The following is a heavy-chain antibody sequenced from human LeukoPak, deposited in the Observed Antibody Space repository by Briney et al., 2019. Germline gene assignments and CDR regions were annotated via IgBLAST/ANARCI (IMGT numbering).Heavy chain of an antibody. D-gene: IGHD3/OR15-3a*01. J-gene: IGHJ4*02. Sequence: GGPLRLSCAVSGFTFSSYVMNWVRQAPGKGLEWVSSISSSSSYIDYADSVKGRFTISRDNAKNSLYLHMNSLRAEDTAVYYCVRGRSGTGAGYYFDYWGQGTLVTVSS. V-gene: IGHV3-21*01. CDR1: GFTFSSYV. CDR3: VRGRSGTGAGYYFDY. CDR2: ISSSSSYI.